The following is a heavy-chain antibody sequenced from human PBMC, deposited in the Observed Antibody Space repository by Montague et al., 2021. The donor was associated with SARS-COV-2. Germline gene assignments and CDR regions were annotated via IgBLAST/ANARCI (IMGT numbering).Heavy chain of an antibody. D-gene: IGHD5-24*01. CDR2: IYYSGST. Sequence: SETLSPTSTLSGGSISSYYWSWIRQPPGKGLEWIGYIYYSGSTNYNPSLKSRVTISVDTSKNQFSLKLSSVTAADTAVYYCARVFPRWLQFDPYFDYWGQGTLVTVSS. CDR3: ARVFPRWLQFDPYFDY. V-gene: IGHV4-59*01. CDR1: GGSISSYY. J-gene: IGHJ4*02.